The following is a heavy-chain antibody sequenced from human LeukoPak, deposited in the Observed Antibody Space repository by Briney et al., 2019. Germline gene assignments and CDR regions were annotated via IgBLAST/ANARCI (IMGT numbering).Heavy chain of an antibody. D-gene: IGHD3-22*01. Sequence: GGSLRLSCAASGFTFDDYGMSWVRQAPGKGLEWVSGINWNGGSTGYADSVKGRFTISRDNSKNTLYLQMNSLRAEDTAVYYCARGRNYYDSSGYYPDYWGQGTLVTVSS. CDR1: GFTFDDYG. CDR3: ARGRNYYDSSGYYPDY. J-gene: IGHJ4*02. V-gene: IGHV3-20*04. CDR2: INWNGGST.